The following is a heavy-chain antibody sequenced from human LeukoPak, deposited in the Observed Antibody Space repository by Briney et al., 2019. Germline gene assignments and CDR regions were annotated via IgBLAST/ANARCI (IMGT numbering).Heavy chain of an antibody. V-gene: IGHV4-59*08. CDR3: ARHPGPVDFFDS. J-gene: IGHJ4*02. CDR2: IYYSGST. D-gene: IGHD2-8*02. Sequence: SETLSLTCTVSGGSISRYYWSWIRQFPGKGLEWIGYIYYSGSTNYNPSLKSRVTISVDTSKNRFSLKLSTVTAADTAVYYCARHPGPVDFFDSWGQGTLVTVSS. CDR1: GGSISRYY.